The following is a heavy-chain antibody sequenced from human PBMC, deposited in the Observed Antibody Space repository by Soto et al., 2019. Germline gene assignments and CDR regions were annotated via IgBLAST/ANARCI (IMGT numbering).Heavy chain of an antibody. D-gene: IGHD2-21*01. CDR1: GFTFSNAW. CDR2: ITSKNRGGTT. Sequence: EVQLVESGGGLVKPGGSLRLSCAASGFTFSNAWMNWVRQAPGKGLEWVGRITSKNRGGTTDFPAPVKGRFTISRDDSKNTLYLQMDSLKTEDTGVYYCITDVPHSSFGDWGQGTLVTVSS. CDR3: ITDVPHSSFGD. J-gene: IGHJ4*02. V-gene: IGHV3-15*07.